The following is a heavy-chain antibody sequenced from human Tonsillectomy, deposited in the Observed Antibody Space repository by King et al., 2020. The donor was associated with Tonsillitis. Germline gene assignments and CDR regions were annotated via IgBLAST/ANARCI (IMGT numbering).Heavy chain of an antibody. CDR1: GGSFSSYY. CDR2: INHSGST. D-gene: IGHD2-2*01. CDR3: ARGLYCSSSSCYVLDH. J-gene: IGHJ4*02. Sequence: HVQLQQWGAGLLKPSETLSLTCTLYGGSFSSYYWSWIRQPPGKGLEWIGEINHSGSTNYNPSLKSRVTISVDTYKNQFSLKLSSVTAADTAVYYCARGLYCSSSSCYVLDHWGQGTLVTVSS. V-gene: IGHV4-34*01.